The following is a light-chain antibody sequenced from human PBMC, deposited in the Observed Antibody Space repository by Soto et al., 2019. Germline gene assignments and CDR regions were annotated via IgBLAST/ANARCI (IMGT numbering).Light chain of an antibody. CDR1: QGITNR. V-gene: IGKV1-5*01. CDR3: QQYNSFSWT. J-gene: IGKJ1*01. CDR2: EAS. Sequence: EIQLTQSPSSVSASVVYRVTITCRASQGITNRLAWYQQKPGKAPKLLIYEASSLQSGVPSRFSGSGSGTEFTLTISGLQPDDFATYYCQQYNSFSWTFGQGTKVDIK.